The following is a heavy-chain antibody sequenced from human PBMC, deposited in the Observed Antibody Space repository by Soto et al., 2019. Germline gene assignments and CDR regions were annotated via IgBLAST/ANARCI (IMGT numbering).Heavy chain of an antibody. Sequence: ITLKESGPTLVKPTQTLTLTCTFSGFSLNTRGVGVGWIRQPPGKALEWLALISWDGEKRYSPSLKSRLTITKDTFENQVVLTRTNMDPVDTATYYCAHRRGDRLTGHYYFDYWGQGTLVTVSS. CDR2: ISWDGEK. J-gene: IGHJ4*02. D-gene: IGHD3-9*01. CDR3: AHRRGDRLTGHYYFDY. CDR1: GFSLNTRGVG. V-gene: IGHV2-5*02.